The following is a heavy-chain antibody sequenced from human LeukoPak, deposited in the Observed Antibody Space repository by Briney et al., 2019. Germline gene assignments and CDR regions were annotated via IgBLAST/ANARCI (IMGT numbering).Heavy chain of an antibody. CDR1: GGTFSSYA. J-gene: IGHJ4*02. V-gene: IGHV1-69*05. Sequence: ASVKVSCKASGGTFSSYAISWVRQAPGQGLEWMGGIIPIFGTANYAQKFQGRVTITTDESTSTAYMELSSLRSEDTAVYYCARSRSSSWMRGYLDYWGQGTLVTVSS. CDR2: IIPIFGTA. D-gene: IGHD6-13*01. CDR3: ARSRSSSWMRGYLDY.